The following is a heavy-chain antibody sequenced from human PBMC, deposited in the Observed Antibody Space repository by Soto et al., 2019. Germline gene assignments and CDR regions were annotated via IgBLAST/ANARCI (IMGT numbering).Heavy chain of an antibody. Sequence: GGSLRLSCAASGFTFSSYSMNWVRQAPGKGLEWVSSISSSSSYIYYADSVKGRFTISRDNAKNSLYLQMNSLRAEDTAVYYCARDRYCTNGVCPELDYYYYYGMDVWGQGTTVTVSS. J-gene: IGHJ6*02. V-gene: IGHV3-21*01. CDR2: ISSSSSYI. CDR1: GFTFSSYS. CDR3: ARDRYCTNGVCPELDYYYYYGMDV. D-gene: IGHD2-8*01.